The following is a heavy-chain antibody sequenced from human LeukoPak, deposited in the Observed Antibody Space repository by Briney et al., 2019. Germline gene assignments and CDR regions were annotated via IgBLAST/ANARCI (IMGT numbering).Heavy chain of an antibody. CDR2: INHSGST. D-gene: IGHD6-19*01. CDR1: GGSFSGYY. V-gene: IGHV4-34*01. Sequence: SETLSLTCAVYGGSFSGYYWSWIRQPPGKGLEWIGEINHSGSTNYNPSLKSRVTISADTSKNQFSLKLSSVTAADTAVYYCARSEESIAVAGTFDYWGQGTLVTVSS. CDR3: ARSEESIAVAGTFDY. J-gene: IGHJ4*02.